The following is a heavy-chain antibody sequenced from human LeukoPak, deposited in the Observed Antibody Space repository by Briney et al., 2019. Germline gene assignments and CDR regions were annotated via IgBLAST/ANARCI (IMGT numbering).Heavy chain of an antibody. Sequence: GGSLRLSCAASGFTFSSYEMNWVRQAPGKGLEWASYISSSGSTIYYADSVKGRFTISRDNAKNSLYLQMNSLRAEDTAVYYCARDSSSSLLGYWGQGTLVTVSS. J-gene: IGHJ4*02. D-gene: IGHD6-6*01. CDR2: ISSSGSTI. CDR1: GFTFSSYE. CDR3: ARDSSSSLLGY. V-gene: IGHV3-48*03.